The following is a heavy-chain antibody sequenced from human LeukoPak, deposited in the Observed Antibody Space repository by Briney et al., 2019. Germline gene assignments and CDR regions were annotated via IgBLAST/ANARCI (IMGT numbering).Heavy chain of an antibody. CDR1: GVSISSYY. Sequence: SETLSLTCTVSGVSISSYYWSWIRQPPGKGLEWIGYIHYSGSTKYNPSLKSGVTISVDTSKKQFSLKLRSVTAADTAVYYCARSKDILTGYCFDYWGQGTLVTVSS. J-gene: IGHJ4*02. CDR3: ARSKDILTGYCFDY. D-gene: IGHD3-9*01. CDR2: IHYSGST. V-gene: IGHV4-59*01.